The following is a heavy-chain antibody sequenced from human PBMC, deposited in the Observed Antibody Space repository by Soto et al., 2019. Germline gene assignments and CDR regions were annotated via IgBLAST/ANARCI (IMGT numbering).Heavy chain of an antibody. CDR2: IWYDGSNK. J-gene: IGHJ6*02. V-gene: IGHV3-33*01. CDR1: GFTFSSYG. CDR3: ARVLGYYDSSGAYYYGMDV. Sequence: GGSLRLSCAASGFTFSSYGMHWVRQAPGKGLEWVAVIWYDGSNKYYADSVKGRFTISRDNSKNTLYLQMNSLRAEDTAVYYCARVLGYYDSSGAYYYGMDVWGQGTTVTVSS. D-gene: IGHD3-22*01.